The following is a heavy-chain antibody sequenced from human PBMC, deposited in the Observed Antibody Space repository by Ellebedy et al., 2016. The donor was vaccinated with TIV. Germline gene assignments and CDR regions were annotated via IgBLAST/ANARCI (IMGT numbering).Heavy chain of an antibody. CDR2: IYSTGSTGCT. V-gene: IGHV4-4*07. Sequence: MPSETLSLTCTVSGGSISSYYWGWIRQPAGKGLEWIGRIYSTGSTGCTNYSHSLKSRITMSVDRSKNQFSLKLSSVTAADTAVYYCARDGLHSSGWYCDYWGQGTQVTVSS. CDR1: GGSISSYY. CDR3: ARDGLHSSGWYCDY. J-gene: IGHJ4*02. D-gene: IGHD3-22*01.